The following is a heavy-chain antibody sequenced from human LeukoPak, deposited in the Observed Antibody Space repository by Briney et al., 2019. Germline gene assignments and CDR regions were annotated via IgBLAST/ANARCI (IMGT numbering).Heavy chain of an antibody. CDR1: GGSVSGYY. V-gene: IGHV4-59*02. CDR3: AREGGYGDYGIFDY. CDR2: VYYSGST. J-gene: IGHJ4*02. Sequence: PSETLSLTCIVSGGSVSGYYWGWIRQPPGRGLEWIGYVYYSGSTNYNPSFKSRITISVDTSRNQFSLQLSSVTAADTAVYYCAREGGYGDYGIFDYWGQGTLVTVSS. D-gene: IGHD4-17*01.